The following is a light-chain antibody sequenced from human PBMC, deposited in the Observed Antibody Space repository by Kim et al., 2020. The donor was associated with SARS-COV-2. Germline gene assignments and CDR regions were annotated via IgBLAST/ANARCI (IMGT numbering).Light chain of an antibody. CDR2: GAS. J-gene: IGKJ5*01. V-gene: IGKV3-20*01. CDR3: QQHGICPLT. Sequence: EVVLTQSPGTLSLSPGERATLPCRASQSVSSNYLASYQQKPGQAPRLSFYGASSRATGIPDRFSGSGSGTEVTLTISILEPEDFAEYYCQQHGICPLTFGEGTRMEIK. CDR1: QSVSSNY.